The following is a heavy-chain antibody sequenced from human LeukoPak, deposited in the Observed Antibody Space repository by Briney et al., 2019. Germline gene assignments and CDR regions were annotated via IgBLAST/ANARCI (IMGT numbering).Heavy chain of an antibody. Sequence: GGSLRLSCAASGFTFSDYYMSWIRQAPGKGLEWVSYISRTSSYTKHADSVKGRFTISRDNAKNSLYLQMNSLRAEDTTVYYCARGIQDYFYGMDVWGQGTTVTVSS. CDR1: GFTFSDYY. J-gene: IGHJ6*02. CDR3: ARGIQDYFYGMDV. CDR2: ISRTSSYT. V-gene: IGHV3-11*05.